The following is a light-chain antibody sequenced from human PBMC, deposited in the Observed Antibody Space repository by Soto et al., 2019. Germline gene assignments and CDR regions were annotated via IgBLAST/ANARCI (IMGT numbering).Light chain of an antibody. CDR2: GAS. J-gene: IGKJ1*01. CDR3: QHYNNWPET. Sequence: EVVMTQSPATLSVSPGERATLSCRASQSVSSNLAWYQQKPGQAPRLLIYGASTRATGISARFSGIGSGTEFTLTISSLQSEDFAVYYCQHYNNWPETFGQGTKVEIK. CDR1: QSVSSN. V-gene: IGKV3D-15*01.